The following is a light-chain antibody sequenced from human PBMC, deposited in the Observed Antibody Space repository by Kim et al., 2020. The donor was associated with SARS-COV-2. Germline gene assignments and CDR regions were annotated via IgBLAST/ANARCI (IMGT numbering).Light chain of an antibody. Sequence: QLVLTQSPSASASLGASVKLTCTLSSGHSSYAIAWHQQQPEKGPRYLMKLNSDGSHSKGDGIPDCFSGSSSGAERYLTISSLQSEDEADYYCQTWGTVVFGGGTQLTVL. V-gene: IGLV4-69*01. J-gene: IGLJ2*01. CDR2: LNSDGSH. CDR3: QTWGTVV. CDR1: SGHSSYA.